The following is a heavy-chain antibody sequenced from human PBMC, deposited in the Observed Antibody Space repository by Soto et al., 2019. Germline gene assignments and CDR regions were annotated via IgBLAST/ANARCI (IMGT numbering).Heavy chain of an antibody. J-gene: IGHJ4*02. V-gene: IGHV4-39*01. Sequence: TMPLTVIVSGESISSSSYYWGWIRQHPGKGLEWIGSIYYSGRTYYNPSLKSRITISIDTSKNQFYLKLSSVTATDTAVYYCARKRKTVVSQAYLDNWGQGALVTVSS. CDR2: IYYSGRT. D-gene: IGHD2-8*02. CDR3: ARKRKTVVSQAYLDN. CDR1: GESISSSSYY.